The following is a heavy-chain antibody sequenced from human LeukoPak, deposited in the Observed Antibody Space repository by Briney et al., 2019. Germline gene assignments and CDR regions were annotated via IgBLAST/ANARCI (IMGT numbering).Heavy chain of an antibody. CDR2: ISGYNGNT. V-gene: IGHV1-18*01. CDR3: AESGYYYDSSGDKDFQH. D-gene: IGHD3-22*01. CDR1: DYTFTSYG. J-gene: IGHJ1*01. Sequence: ASVKVSCKASDYTFTSYGISWVRQAPGQGLEWMGWISGYNGNTKYAQKVQGRVTMTTDTSTSTAYMELSSLRSEDTAVYYCAESGYYYDSSGDKDFQHWGQGTLVTVSS.